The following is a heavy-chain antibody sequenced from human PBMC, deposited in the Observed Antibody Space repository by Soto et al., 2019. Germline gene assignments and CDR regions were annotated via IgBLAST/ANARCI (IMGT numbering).Heavy chain of an antibody. CDR2: IYYSGST. D-gene: IGHD3-22*01. CDR3: ARATYYYDSSGRSYYFDY. V-gene: IGHV4-59*01. CDR1: GGSISSYY. Sequence: SLTCTVSGGSISSYYWSWIRQPPGKGLEWIGYIYYSGSTNYNPSLKSRVTISVDTSKNQFSLKLSSVTAADTAVYHCARATYYYDSSGRSYYFDYWGQGTLVTVSS. J-gene: IGHJ4*02.